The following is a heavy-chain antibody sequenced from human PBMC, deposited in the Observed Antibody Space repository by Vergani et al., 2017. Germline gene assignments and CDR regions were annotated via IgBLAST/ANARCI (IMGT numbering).Heavy chain of an antibody. J-gene: IGHJ2*01. CDR3: ARRGSTSSRYWYFDL. V-gene: IGHV5-51*03. CDR2: IYPGDSDT. D-gene: IGHD2-2*01. Sequence: EVQLVQSGAEVKKPGESLKISCKGSGYNFTNYWIGWVRQMPGKGLEWMGIIYPGDSDTRYSPSFQGQVTISADKSISTAYLQWSSLKASDTAMYYCARRGSTSSRYWYFDLWGRGTLVTVSS. CDR1: GYNFTNYW.